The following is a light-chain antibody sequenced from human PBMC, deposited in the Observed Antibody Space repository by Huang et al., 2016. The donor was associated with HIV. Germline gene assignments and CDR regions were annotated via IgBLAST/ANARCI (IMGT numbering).Light chain of an antibody. CDR1: QSISADY. J-gene: IGKJ1*01. Sequence: EIVLTQSPGTLSLSPGERATLSCRASQSISADYLAWYQQKPGQAPRLLINAASSTATGIPDRFSGSRSATDFTLTIYRLGPEDFAVYFYQQYAGSPWTFGQGTKVEIK. CDR2: AAS. V-gene: IGKV3-20*01. CDR3: QQYAGSPWT.